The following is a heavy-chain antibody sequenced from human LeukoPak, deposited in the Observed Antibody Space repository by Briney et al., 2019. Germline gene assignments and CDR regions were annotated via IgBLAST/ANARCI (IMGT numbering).Heavy chain of an antibody. CDR1: GFTFSSYS. CDR2: ISSSSSYI. J-gene: IGHJ6*02. CDR3: ARYYTEHYYYYGMDV. D-gene: IGHD2/OR15-2a*01. Sequence: GGSLRLSCAASGFTFSSYSMNWVRQAPGKGLEWVSSISSSSSYIYYADSVKGRFTISRDNAKNSLYLQMNSLRAEDTAVYYCARYYTEHYYYYGMDVWGQGTTVTVSS. V-gene: IGHV3-21*01.